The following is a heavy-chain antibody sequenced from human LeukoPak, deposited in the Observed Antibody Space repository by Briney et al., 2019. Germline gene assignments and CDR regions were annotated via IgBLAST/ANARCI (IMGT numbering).Heavy chain of an antibody. D-gene: IGHD2-2*01. CDR3: ARHCSSTNCYKTFDY. Sequence: SETLSLTCTVSGGSVSSSIYYWGWIRQPPGKGLEWIGSIYYSGSTYYNPSLKSRVTISVDTSKNQFSLKLSSVTAADTAVFYCARHCSSTNCYKTFDYWGQGTLVTVPS. J-gene: IGHJ4*02. CDR1: GGSVSSSIYY. V-gene: IGHV4-39*01. CDR2: IYYSGST.